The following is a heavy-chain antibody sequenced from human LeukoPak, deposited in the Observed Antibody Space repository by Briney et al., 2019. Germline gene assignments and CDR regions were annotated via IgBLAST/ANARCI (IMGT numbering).Heavy chain of an antibody. CDR3: ASSVGWALDY. Sequence: GGSLRLSCAVSGFTLSSTYMSWVRQAPEGGVECGSDIYRGGSRLYTDYVQCRVTISRDNSKNTLYLQMNSLRAEDSAVYYCASSVGWALDYWGQGTLVTVSS. CDR2: IYRGGSR. V-gene: IGHV3-53*01. J-gene: IGHJ4*02. CDR1: GFTLSSTY. D-gene: IGHD1-26*01.